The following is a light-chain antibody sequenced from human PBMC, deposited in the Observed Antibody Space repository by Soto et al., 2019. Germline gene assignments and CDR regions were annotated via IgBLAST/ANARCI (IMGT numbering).Light chain of an antibody. CDR2: KAT. Sequence: DIQMTQSPSSLSASVGDRVTITCRASQSISSYLNWYQQKPGKAPKLVIYKATALETGVPSRFSGSGSGTEFTLTISSLQPDDFTTYYCQQYSAFPWTFGQGTKVDIK. CDR1: QSISSY. CDR3: QQYSAFPWT. J-gene: IGKJ1*01. V-gene: IGKV1-5*03.